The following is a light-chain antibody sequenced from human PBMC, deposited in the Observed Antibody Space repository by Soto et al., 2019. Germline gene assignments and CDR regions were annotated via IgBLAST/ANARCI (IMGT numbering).Light chain of an antibody. CDR1: QSISSD. J-gene: IGKJ4*02. V-gene: IGKV1-39*01. CDR2: VAS. CDR3: QQSHSTSLE. Sequence: DIQMTQSPSSLSASVGDRVTITCRPSQSISSDLNWYQQKPGKAPQLLIYVASSLQSGVPLRFSGSGSGTDFTLTISNLEPEDFATYYCQQSHSTSLEFGGVTKVDIK.